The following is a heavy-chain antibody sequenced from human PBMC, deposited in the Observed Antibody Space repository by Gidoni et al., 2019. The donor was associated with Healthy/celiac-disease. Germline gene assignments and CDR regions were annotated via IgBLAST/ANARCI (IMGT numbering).Heavy chain of an antibody. CDR1: GYSFTSYW. CDR3: ARDSYYYDSSGYYAGGY. D-gene: IGHD3-22*01. V-gene: IGHV5-10-1*03. J-gene: IGHJ4*02. Sequence: EVQLVQSGAEVKKPGESLRISCKGSGYSFTSYWISWVRQMPGKGLEWMGRIDPSDSYTNYSPSFQGHVTISADKSISTAYLQWSSLKASDTAMYYCARDSYYYDSSGYYAGGYWGQGTLVTVSS. CDR2: IDPSDSYT.